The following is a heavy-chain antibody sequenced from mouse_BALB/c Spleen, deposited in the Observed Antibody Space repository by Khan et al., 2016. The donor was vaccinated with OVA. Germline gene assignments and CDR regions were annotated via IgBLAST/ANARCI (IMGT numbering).Heavy chain of an antibody. V-gene: IGHV5-6*01. CDR2: ISSGGDYT. CDR1: GFTFSSYS. J-gene: IGHJ3*01. D-gene: IGHD4-1*01. Sequence: VQLKQSGGDLVKPGGSLKLSCAASGFTFSSYSMSWVRQTPDKRLEWVATISSGGDYTYYPDSVKGRFTISRDNARNTLYLQMSSLKSEDTAMYYCASHVTGSFAYWGQGTLVTVSA. CDR3: ASHVTGSFAY.